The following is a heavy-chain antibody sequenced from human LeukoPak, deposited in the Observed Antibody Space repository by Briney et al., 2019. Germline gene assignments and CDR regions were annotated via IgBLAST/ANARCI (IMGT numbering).Heavy chain of an antibody. CDR3: ARRMWFGELYYFDY. CDR2: IYYSGST. J-gene: IGHJ4*02. D-gene: IGHD3-10*01. CDR1: GGSISSSSYY. V-gene: IGHV4-39*01. Sequence: KPSETLSLTCTVSGGSISSSSYYWGWIRQPPGKGLEWIGSIYYSGSTYYNPSFKSRVTISVDTSKNQFSLKLSSVTAADTAVYYCARRMWFGELYYFDYWGQGTLVTVSS.